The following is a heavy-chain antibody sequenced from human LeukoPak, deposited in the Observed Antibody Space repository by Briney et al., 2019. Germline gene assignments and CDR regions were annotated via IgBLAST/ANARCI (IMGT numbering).Heavy chain of an antibody. V-gene: IGHV1-69*06. CDR1: GYTFTSYG. D-gene: IGHD5-18*01. Sequence: ASVNVSCKASGYTFTSYGISWVRQAPGQGLEWMGGFIPMFNKPNYAQKFQGRVTITAEKSTSTAFMELSSLRSEDTAVYYCGRYSWGYGDRWNNYYYYMDVWGKGTTVTISS. J-gene: IGHJ6*03. CDR2: FIPMFNKP. CDR3: GRYSWGYGDRWNNYYYYMDV.